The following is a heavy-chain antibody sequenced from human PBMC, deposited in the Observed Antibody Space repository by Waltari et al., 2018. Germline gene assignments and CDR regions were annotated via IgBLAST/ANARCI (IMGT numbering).Heavy chain of an antibody. CDR3: ARSVYADYSYYGMDV. D-gene: IGHD2-8*01. J-gene: IGHJ6*02. CDR2: IYPGDSES. CDR1: GYSFTSYW. Sequence: EVQLVQSGAEVKKPGESLKTSCKGSGYSFTSYWLGGVRQMPGKGLEWMGTIYPGDSESRYSPSFQGQVTISADKSISTAYLQWSSLKASDTAMYYCARSVYADYSYYGMDVWGQGTTVTVSS. V-gene: IGHV5-51*01.